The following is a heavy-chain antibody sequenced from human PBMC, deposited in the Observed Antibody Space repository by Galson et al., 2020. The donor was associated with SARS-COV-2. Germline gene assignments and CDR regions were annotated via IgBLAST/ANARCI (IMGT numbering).Heavy chain of an antibody. CDR2: ISNSGTTM. CDR3: ARDLAGNWNDR. J-gene: IGHJ4*02. D-gene: IGHD1-1*01. CDR1: GFTFSSFE. V-gene: IGHV3-48*03. Sequence: GESLKISCAASGFTFSSFEMNWVRQAPGKGLEWVSYISNSGTTMYYADSVKGRFTISRDNAKNSLYVHVNSLRAEDTAVYYCARDLAGNWNDRWGQGTLVTVSS.